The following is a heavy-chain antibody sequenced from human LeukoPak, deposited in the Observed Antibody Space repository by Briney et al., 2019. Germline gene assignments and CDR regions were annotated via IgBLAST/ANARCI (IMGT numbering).Heavy chain of an antibody. D-gene: IGHD3-10*01. V-gene: IGHV4-59*01. CDR3: ARGLGGASGSYSYYYMDV. CDR1: GGSISSYY. CDR2: IYYSGST. J-gene: IGHJ6*03. Sequence: PSETLSLTCTVSGGSISSYYWSWIRQPPGKGLEWIGYIYYSGSTNYNPSLESRVTISVDTSKNQFSLKLSSVTAADTAVYYCARGLGGASGSYSYYYMDVWGKGTTVTVSS.